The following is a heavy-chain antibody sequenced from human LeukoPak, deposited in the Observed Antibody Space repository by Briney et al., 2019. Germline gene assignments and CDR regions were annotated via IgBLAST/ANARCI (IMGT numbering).Heavy chain of an antibody. CDR1: GFTFSSYG. CDR2: IISSGAST. J-gene: IGHJ4*02. D-gene: IGHD6-19*01. CDR3: AKTGYSSGPYYFDY. V-gene: IGHV3-23*01. Sequence: GGSLRLSCAASGFTFSSYGMNWVRQAPGKGLEWVSGIISSGASTYYANSVKGRFTISRDNSKNTLFLQMTSLRAEDTAVYYCAKTGYSSGPYYFDYWGQGTLVTVSS.